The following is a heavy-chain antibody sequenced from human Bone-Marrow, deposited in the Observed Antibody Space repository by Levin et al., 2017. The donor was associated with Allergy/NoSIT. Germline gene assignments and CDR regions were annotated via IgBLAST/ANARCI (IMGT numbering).Heavy chain of an antibody. J-gene: IGHJ6*03. CDR2: VHNTGTT. Sequence: SETLSLNCTVSSASITSDYWTWVRQPPGKGLEWIGSVHNTGTTNYNPSLKRRLTISVDTPRNQFFLKLRSVTAADTAVYYCARGLAATGGNYYYYYMDVWGKGTTVTVSS. V-gene: IGHV4-59*01. CDR3: ARGLAATGGNYYYYYMDV. CDR1: SASITSDY. D-gene: IGHD2-8*02.